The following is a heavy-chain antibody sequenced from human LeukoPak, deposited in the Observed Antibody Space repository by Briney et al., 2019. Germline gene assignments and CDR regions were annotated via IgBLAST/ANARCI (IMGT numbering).Heavy chain of an antibody. CDR1: GYTFTGYY. J-gene: IGHJ2*01. V-gene: IGHV1-2*02. CDR2: INPNSGGT. CDR3: ARESYNWYFDL. D-gene: IGHD3-16*01. Sequence: ASVKVSCKASGYTFTGYYMHWVRQAPGQGLEWMGWINPNSGGTNYAQKFQGRVTMTRDTSISTAYMELRSLRSDDTAVYYCARESYNWYFDLWGRGTLVTVSS.